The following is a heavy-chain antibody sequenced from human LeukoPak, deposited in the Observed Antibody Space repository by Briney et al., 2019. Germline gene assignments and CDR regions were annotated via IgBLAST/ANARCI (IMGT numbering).Heavy chain of an antibody. CDR3: AKGVKYYDLWSGFLY. Sequence: SVKVSCKASGGTYSSYAISWVRQAPGQGLEWMGRIIPILGIANYAQKFQGRVTITADKSTSTAYMELSSLRSEDTAVYYCAKGVKYYDLWSGFLYWGQGTLVTVSS. CDR1: GGTYSSYA. J-gene: IGHJ4*02. CDR2: IIPILGIA. D-gene: IGHD3-3*01. V-gene: IGHV1-69*04.